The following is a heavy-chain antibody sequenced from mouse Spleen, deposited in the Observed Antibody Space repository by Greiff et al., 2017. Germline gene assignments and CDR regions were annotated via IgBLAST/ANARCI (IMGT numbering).Heavy chain of an antibody. Sequence: EVQLQESEGGLVQPGSSMKLSCTASGFTFSDYYMAWVRQVPEKGLEWVANINYDGSSTYYLDSLKSRFIISRDNAKNILYLQMSSLKSEDTATYYCAREGERLRHAMDYWGQGTSVTVSS. J-gene: IGHJ4*01. CDR3: AREGERLRHAMDY. CDR1: GFTFSDYY. CDR2: INYDGSST. D-gene: IGHD2-4*01. V-gene: IGHV5-16*01.